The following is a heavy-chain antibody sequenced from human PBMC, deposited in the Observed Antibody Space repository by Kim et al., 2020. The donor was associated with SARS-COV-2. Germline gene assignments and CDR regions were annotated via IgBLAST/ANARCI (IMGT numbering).Heavy chain of an antibody. J-gene: IGHJ6*02. CDR3: ARDPLGDGGDIVVVPAAGKPHYYYYGMDV. V-gene: IGHV1-2*02. CDR1: GYTFTGYY. CDR2: INPNSGGT. D-gene: IGHD2-2*01. Sequence: ASVKVSCKASGYTFTGYYMHWVRQAPGQGLEWMGWINPNSGGTNYAQKFQGRVTMTRDTSISTAYMELSRLRSDDTAVYYCARDPLGDGGDIVVVPAAGKPHYYYYGMDVWGQGTTVTVSS.